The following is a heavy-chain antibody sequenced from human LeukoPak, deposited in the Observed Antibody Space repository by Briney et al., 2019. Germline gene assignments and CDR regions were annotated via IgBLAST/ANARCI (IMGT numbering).Heavy chain of an antibody. J-gene: IGHJ4*02. CDR1: GGSISSSSYY. CDR2: IYYSGST. Sequence: SETLSLTCTVSGGSISSSSYYWGWIRQPPGKGLEWIGSIYYSGSTYYNPTLKSRVTISVDTSKNQFSLKLSSVTAADTAVYYCASYVWGSYFGPKRFDYWGQGTLVTVSS. D-gene: IGHD3-16*01. CDR3: ASYVWGSYFGPKRFDY. V-gene: IGHV4-39*01.